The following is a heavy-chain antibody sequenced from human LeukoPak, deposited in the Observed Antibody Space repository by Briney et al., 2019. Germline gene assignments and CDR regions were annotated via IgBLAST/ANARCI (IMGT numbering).Heavy chain of an antibody. J-gene: IGHJ6*04. CDR1: GGSISSGSYY. CDR3: AREEDCSSTSCYVV. Sequence: SQTLSLTCTVSGGSISSGSYYWGWIRQPAGKGLEWIGRIYTNGSTNYNPSLKSRVTISVDTSKNQFSLKLSSVTAADTAVYYCAREEDCSSTSCYVVWGKGTTVTVSS. D-gene: IGHD2-2*01. CDR2: IYTNGST. V-gene: IGHV4-61*02.